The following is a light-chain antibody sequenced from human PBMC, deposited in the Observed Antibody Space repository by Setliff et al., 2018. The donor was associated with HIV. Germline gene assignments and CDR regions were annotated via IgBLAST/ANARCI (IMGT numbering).Light chain of an antibody. Sequence: QSALTQPASVSGSPGQSITISGTGTSSDVGNYDYVAWYQQHPGKAPKLIIYEVNIRPSGLSDRFSGSKSGNTASLTISGLQAEDEADYYCSSITTSSTYVFGTGTKVTVL. V-gene: IGLV2-14*01. CDR3: SSITTSSTYV. CDR2: EVN. J-gene: IGLJ1*01. CDR1: SSDVGNYDY.